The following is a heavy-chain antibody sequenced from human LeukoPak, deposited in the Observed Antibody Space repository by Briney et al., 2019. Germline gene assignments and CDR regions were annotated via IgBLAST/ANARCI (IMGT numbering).Heavy chain of an antibody. V-gene: IGHV3-48*01. J-gene: IGHJ6*03. D-gene: IGHD4-17*01. CDR2: ISSNSDTI. CDR3: ARDNPTTVTGAGGYYYYYYYMDV. CDR1: GFTFSSYE. Sequence: AGGSLRLSCAASGFTFSSYEMNWVRQAPGKGLEWVSYISSNSDTIYYADSVKGRFTISRDNAKNSLSLQMNSLRAEDTAVYYCARDNPTTVTGAGGYYYYYYYMDVWGKGTTVTVSS.